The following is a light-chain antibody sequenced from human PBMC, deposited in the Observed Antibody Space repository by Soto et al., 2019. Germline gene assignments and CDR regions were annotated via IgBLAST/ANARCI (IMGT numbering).Light chain of an antibody. CDR2: DAS. V-gene: IGKV1-33*01. Sequence: DIQMTQSISSLSASVGDRVTMTCQASQDISDHLNGYQYKEGEAPQRLRYDASNLESGVPTRYSVSGSGTDFTLTISSLQPQDIATYYCQHFANLPMTVAQGTRLEIK. J-gene: IGKJ5*01. CDR1: QDISDH. CDR3: QHFANLPMT.